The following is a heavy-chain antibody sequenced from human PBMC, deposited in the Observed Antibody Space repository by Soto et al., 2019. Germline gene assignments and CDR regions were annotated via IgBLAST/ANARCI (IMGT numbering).Heavy chain of an antibody. J-gene: IGHJ6*02. CDR3: ARDAVVKVVTVTTRGAPAHLYYYYGMDV. V-gene: IGHV3-7*01. Sequence: EVQLVESGGGLVQPGGSLRLSCAASGFTFSSYWMSWVRQAPGKGLEWVANIKQDGSEKYYVDSVKGRFTISRDNAKNSLYLQMNSLRAEDTAVYYCARDAVVKVVTVTTRGAPAHLYYYYGMDVWGQGTTVTVSS. CDR1: GFTFSSYW. D-gene: IGHD4-17*01. CDR2: IKQDGSEK.